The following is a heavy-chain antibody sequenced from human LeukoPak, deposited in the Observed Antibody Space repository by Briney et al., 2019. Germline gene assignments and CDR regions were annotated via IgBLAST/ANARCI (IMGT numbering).Heavy chain of an antibody. D-gene: IGHD5-18*01. J-gene: IGHJ4*02. CDR2: IIPIFGTA. Sequence: SVKVSCKASGGTFSSYAISWVRQAPGQGLEWMGGIIPIFGTANYAQKFQGRVTITADESTSTAYMELSSLRSEDTAVYYCASSVDTAMVTFGYYFDYWSQGTLVTVSS. CDR3: ASSVDTAMVTFGYYFDY. V-gene: IGHV1-69*01. CDR1: GGTFSSYA.